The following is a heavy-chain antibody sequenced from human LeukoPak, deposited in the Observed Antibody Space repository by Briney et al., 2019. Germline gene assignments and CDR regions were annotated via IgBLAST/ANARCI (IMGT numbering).Heavy chain of an antibody. V-gene: IGHV1-46*01. D-gene: IGHD5-24*01. CDR2: INPSGGST. CDR1: GYTFTSYY. Sequence: ASVKVSCEASGYTFTSYYMHWVRQAPGQGLEWMGIINPSGGSTSYAQKFQGRVTMTEDTSTDTAYMELSSLRSEDTAVYYCATDLGFAKEMATVATVAFDYWGQGTLVTVSS. J-gene: IGHJ4*02. CDR3: ATDLGFAKEMATVATVAFDY.